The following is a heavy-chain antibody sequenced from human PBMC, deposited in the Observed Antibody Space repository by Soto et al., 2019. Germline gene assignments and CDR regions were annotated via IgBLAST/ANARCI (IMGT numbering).Heavy chain of an antibody. CDR3: AREILSPDFYFHGMDV. D-gene: IGHD2-15*01. Sequence: QGQLVQSGAEVKKPGASVKVSCKASGYTFTSYGISWVRQAPGQGLEWMGWISAKKGNTKYAQKFQGRVTMTTDTSRSTAYMRLRSLRSDETAVYYFAREILSPDFYFHGMDVWGQGTTVTVSS. CDR2: ISAKKGNT. V-gene: IGHV1-18*04. CDR1: GYTFTSYG. J-gene: IGHJ6*02.